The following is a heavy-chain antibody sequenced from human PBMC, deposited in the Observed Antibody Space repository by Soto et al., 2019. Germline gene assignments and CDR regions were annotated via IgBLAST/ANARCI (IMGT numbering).Heavy chain of an antibody. V-gene: IGHV4-31*03. CDR3: ARDRIYDFWSRHPDLWYFDY. D-gene: IGHD3-3*01. CDR1: GGSISSGGYY. CDR2: TYYTGST. Sequence: QVQLQESGPGLVKPSQTLSLTCTVSGGSISSGGYYWSWIRQHPGKGLEWIGYTYYTGSTSYNPSLNSRVTISVDTSKNHFSLKLSSVTAADTAVYYCARDRIYDFWSRHPDLWYFDYWGQGTLVTVSS. J-gene: IGHJ4*02.